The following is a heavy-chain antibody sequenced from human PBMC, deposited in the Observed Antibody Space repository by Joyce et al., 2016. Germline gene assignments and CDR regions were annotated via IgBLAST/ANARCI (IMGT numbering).Heavy chain of an antibody. CDR1: GFDFGGCS. V-gene: IGHV3-48*01. J-gene: IGHJ4*02. D-gene: IGHD3-9*01. CDR2: ICNFGSTN. CDR3: ARGGKLRTDWFFQ. Sequence: VQLVESGGALVQPGGSLRLSCVASGFDFGGCSLTWVRQAPGKGFELLAYICNFGSTNFYADSVKGRFTISRDNARNSLYLQMNSLRAEDTAVYYCARGGKLRTDWFFQWGQGTLVTVSS.